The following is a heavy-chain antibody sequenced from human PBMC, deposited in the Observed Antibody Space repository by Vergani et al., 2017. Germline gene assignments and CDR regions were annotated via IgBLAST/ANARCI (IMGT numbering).Heavy chain of an antibody. CDR3: AKGHYYDSSGSEDV. V-gene: IGHV3-33*06. J-gene: IGHJ6*02. D-gene: IGHD3-22*01. Sequence: QVQLVESEGGVVQPGRSLTLSCVASGFTFSSHGMHWVRQAPGKGLEWVAVIWYDGSNKYYGDSVKGRFTISRDNSKNTLYLQMNSLRVEDTAVYYCAKGHYYDSSGSEDVWGQXP. CDR2: IWYDGSNK. CDR1: GFTFSSHG.